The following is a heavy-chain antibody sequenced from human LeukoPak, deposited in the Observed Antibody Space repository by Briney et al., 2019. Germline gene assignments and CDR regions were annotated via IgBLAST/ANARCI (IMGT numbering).Heavy chain of an antibody. CDR2: IYSGGST. J-gene: IGHJ4*02. V-gene: IGHV3-53*01. D-gene: IGHD5-18*01. Sequence: GGSLRLSCAASGFTVSSSYMSWVRQAPGKGLEWVSLIYSGGSTYYAASVKGRFTISRDNSKNTLYLQMNSLRPEDTAVYYCAKGYNYAYEYWGQGTMVTVSS. CDR1: GFTVSSSY. CDR3: AKGYNYAYEY.